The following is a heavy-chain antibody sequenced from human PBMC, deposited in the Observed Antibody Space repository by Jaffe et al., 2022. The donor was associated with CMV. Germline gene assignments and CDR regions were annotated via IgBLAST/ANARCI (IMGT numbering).Heavy chain of an antibody. CDR3: AEEYYDSSGYRH. Sequence: QMQLVQSGAEVKKTGSSVKVSCKASGYTFTYRYLHWVRQAPGQALEWMGWITPFNGNTNYAQKFQDRVTITRDRSMSTAYMELSSLRSEDTAMYYCAEEYYDSSGYRHWGQGTLVTVSS. CDR2: ITPFNGNT. D-gene: IGHD3-22*01. J-gene: IGHJ4*02. V-gene: IGHV1-45*02. CDR1: GYTFTYRY.